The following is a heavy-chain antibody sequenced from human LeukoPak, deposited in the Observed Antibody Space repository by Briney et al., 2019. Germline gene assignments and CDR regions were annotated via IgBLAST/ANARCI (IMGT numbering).Heavy chain of an antibody. CDR2: IYYSGST. CDR3: ARGSEQQWLPTGYYFDY. D-gene: IGHD6-19*01. J-gene: IGHJ4*02. Sequence: SETLSLTCTVSGGSISSYYWSWLRQPPGKGLEWIGYIYYSGSTNYNPSLKSRVTISVDTSKNQFSLKLSSVTAADTAVYYCARGSEQQWLPTGYYFDYWGQGTLVTVSS. V-gene: IGHV4-59*01. CDR1: GGSISSYY.